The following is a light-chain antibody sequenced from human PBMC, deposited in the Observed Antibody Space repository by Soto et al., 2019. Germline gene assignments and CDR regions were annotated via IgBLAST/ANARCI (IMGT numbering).Light chain of an antibody. CDR3: QQRSNWPPVWT. Sequence: EIVLTQSPGTLSLSPGERATLSCRASQSVSSYLAWYQQKPGQAPRLLIYDASNRATGIPARFSGSGSGTDFTLTISSLEPEDFAVYYCQQRSNWPPVWTFGQGTKLEIK. CDR1: QSVSSY. V-gene: IGKV3-11*01. J-gene: IGKJ2*02. CDR2: DAS.